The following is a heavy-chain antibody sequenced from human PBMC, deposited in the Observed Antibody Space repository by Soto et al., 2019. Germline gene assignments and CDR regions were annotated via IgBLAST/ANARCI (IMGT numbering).Heavy chain of an antibody. J-gene: IGHJ6*02. CDR3: ARSSGDDFFYYGMDV. V-gene: IGHV4-59*10. CDR1: GASITSYY. CDR2: VYARGAT. D-gene: IGHD4-17*01. Sequence: SETLSLTCSVSGASITSYYWSWIRQSAGEGLQWIGRVYARGATNYNPSLKSRVTISGDTSKNQFSLKLTSVTAADTAVYYCARSSGDDFFYYGMDVWGHGTTVTVSS.